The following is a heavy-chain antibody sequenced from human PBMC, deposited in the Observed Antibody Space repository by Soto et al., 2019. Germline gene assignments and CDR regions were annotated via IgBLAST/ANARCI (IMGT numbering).Heavy chain of an antibody. J-gene: IGHJ5*02. Sequence: GESQQSPCRGSGYRFIGHCISWMRQMPGKGLEWMWRIDPSDSYTNYSPAFHGHVTISADKSITTAYLQWSSLKASDTAMYYCARHPDYWFDPWGQGTLVTLSA. V-gene: IGHV5-10-1*01. CDR2: IDPSDSYT. CDR3: ARHPDYWFDP. CDR1: GYRFIGHC.